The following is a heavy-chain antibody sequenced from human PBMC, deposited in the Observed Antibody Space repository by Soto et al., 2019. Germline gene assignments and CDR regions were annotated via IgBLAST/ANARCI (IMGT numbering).Heavy chain of an antibody. V-gene: IGHV5-10-1*01. CDR1: GYSFTSYW. J-gene: IGHJ6*02. CDR3: ASLATVTYYYCGKYV. Sequence: GESLKISCKGSGYSFTSYWISWVRQMPGKGLEWMGRIDPSDSYTNYSPSFQGHVTISADKSISTAYLQWSSLRASDTAMYYCASLATVTYYYCGKYVWCQGTTVTVSS. D-gene: IGHD4-17*01. CDR2: IDPSDSYT.